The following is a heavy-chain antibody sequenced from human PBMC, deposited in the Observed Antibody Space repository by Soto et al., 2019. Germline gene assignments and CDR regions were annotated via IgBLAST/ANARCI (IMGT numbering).Heavy chain of an antibody. CDR3: ARDLTGAPNY. V-gene: IGHV1-2*02. J-gene: IGHJ4*02. CDR1: GYTFTGSS. CDR2: INPNSGGT. Sequence: QVQLVQSGAEVKKPGASVNVSCEASGYTFTGSSIHWVRQAPGQGLEWMGYINPNSGGTIFAQKFQGRVTMTRDTSISTAYMELSRVASDDTAVYYCARDLTGAPNYWGQGTLVTVSS. D-gene: IGHD7-27*01.